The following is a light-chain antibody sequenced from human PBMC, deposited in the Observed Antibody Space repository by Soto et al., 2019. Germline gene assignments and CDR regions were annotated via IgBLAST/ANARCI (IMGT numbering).Light chain of an antibody. Sequence: EVVLTQSPATLSLSPGERATLSCRASQSISSHLAWYQHKPGQAPRLLIYDASSRATGIPARFTGSGSGTDFTLTISSLEPEYFALYFCQQRYNWPRFTFGQGTNLEIK. CDR3: QQRYNWPRFT. J-gene: IGKJ2*01. V-gene: IGKV3-11*01. CDR2: DAS. CDR1: QSISSH.